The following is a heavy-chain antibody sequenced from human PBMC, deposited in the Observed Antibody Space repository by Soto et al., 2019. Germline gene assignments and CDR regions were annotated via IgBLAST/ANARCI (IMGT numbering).Heavy chain of an antibody. Sequence: QVQLQESGPGLVKPSQTLSLACTVSDGSVSRGGYYWSWIRQSPGKNLEWIGNIYYTGRTSYNPSIKSRLTISLETSKRQFSLRLASVSAADTAVYYCAREGSYHYFDYWGQGALVTVSS. D-gene: IGHD1-26*01. CDR1: DGSVSRGGYY. J-gene: IGHJ4*02. CDR2: IYYTGRT. V-gene: IGHV4-31*03. CDR3: AREGSYHYFDY.